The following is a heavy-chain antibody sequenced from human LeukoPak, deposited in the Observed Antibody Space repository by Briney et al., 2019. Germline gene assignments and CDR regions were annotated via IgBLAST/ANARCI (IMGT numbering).Heavy chain of an antibody. V-gene: IGHV4-39*02. D-gene: IGHD3-22*01. CDR1: RGSISSSSYY. CDR2: MYYTGST. J-gene: IGHJ2*01. Sequence: SETLSLTCAVSRGSISSSSYYWGWTRQPPGKGLEWIGSMYYTGSTYYNPSLMSRVTISVDMSKNHVSLKLSSVTAADAAVYYCASHYYDSSGYYPWYFALWGRGTLVTVSS. CDR3: ASHYYDSSGYYPWYFAL.